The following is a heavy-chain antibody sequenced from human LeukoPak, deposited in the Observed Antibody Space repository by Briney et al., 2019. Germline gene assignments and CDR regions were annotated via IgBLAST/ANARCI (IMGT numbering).Heavy chain of an antibody. D-gene: IGHD3-3*01. CDR1: GFTFSNYG. Sequence: PGGSLRLSCAASGFTFSNYGIHWVRQAPGKGLEWVAFIRYDGSNKYYVDSVKGRFTISRDNSKNTLYLQVNGLRGEDTAVYYCARGFGYFDYWGQGTLVTVSS. V-gene: IGHV3-30*02. CDR2: IRYDGSNK. CDR3: ARGFGYFDY. J-gene: IGHJ4*02.